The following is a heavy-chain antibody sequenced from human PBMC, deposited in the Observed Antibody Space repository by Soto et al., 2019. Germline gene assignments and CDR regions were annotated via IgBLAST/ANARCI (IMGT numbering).Heavy chain of an antibody. CDR2: IKQDGSKK. D-gene: IGHD3-3*01. CDR3: ARDPTPYYDFWSGSALGAFDI. V-gene: IGHV3-7*05. J-gene: IGHJ3*02. CDR1: GFTFSSYW. Sequence: PGGSLRLSCAASGFTFSSYWMSWVRQAPGKGQEWVANIKQDGSKKYYVDAVKGRFTISRDNAKNSLYLQMDSLRAEDTAAYYCARDPTPYYDFWSGSALGAFDIWGQGTMVTVSS.